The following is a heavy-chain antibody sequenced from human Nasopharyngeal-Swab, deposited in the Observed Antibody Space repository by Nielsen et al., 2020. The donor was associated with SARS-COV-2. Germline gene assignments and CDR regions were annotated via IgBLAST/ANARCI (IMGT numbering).Heavy chain of an antibody. D-gene: IGHD3-3*01. J-gene: IGHJ6*03. CDR2: INHSGST. CDR3: ARAIFGVVIIFNYYYMDV. V-gene: IGHV4-34*01. Sequence: WIRQPPGKGLEWIGEINHSGSTNYNPSLKSRVTISVDTPKNQFSLKLSSVTAADTAVYYCARAIFGVVIIFNYYYMDVWGKGTTVTVS.